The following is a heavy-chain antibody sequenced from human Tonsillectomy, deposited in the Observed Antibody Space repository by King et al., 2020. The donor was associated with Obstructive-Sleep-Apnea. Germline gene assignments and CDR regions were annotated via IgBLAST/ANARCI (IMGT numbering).Heavy chain of an antibody. CDR2: IYYSGST. CDR1: GGSINSGDSY. CDR3: ARRYYNILTGYFDYFDY. J-gene: IGHJ4*02. Sequence: VQLQESGPGLVKPSQTLSLTCTVSGGSINSGDSYWSWLRQHPGKGLEWIGYIYYSGSTYYNPSLKIRLTISIDRSQNQFSLKLSSVTAADTAVYYCARRYYNILTGYFDYFDYWGQGTLVTVSS. D-gene: IGHD3-9*01. V-gene: IGHV4-31*03.